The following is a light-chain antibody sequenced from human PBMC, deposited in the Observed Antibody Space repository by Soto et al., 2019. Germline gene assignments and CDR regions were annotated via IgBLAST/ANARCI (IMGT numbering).Light chain of an antibody. CDR2: RDN. CDR1: RSNIGSHY. Sequence: QSVLTQPPSASGTPGQRVTISCSGSRSNIGSHYVSWYQQLPGTAPKLLVCRDNQRPSGVPDRFSGSKSGSSASLAISGLRSEDEADYYCAAWDDSLSVLFGGGTKLTVL. J-gene: IGLJ2*01. V-gene: IGLV1-47*01. CDR3: AAWDDSLSVL.